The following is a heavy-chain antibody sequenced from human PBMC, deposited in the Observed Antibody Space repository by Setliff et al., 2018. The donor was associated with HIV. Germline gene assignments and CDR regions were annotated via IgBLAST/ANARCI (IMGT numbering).Heavy chain of an antibody. J-gene: IGHJ4*02. Sequence: LRLSCAASGFTFSSYSMNWVRQAPGKGLEWVSYISSSSSTIYYADSVKGRFTISRDNAKNSLYLQMNSLRAEDTAVYYCARASSYYYDSSGYSSYFDYWGQGTLVTVSS. CDR3: ARASSYYYDSSGYSSYFDY. D-gene: IGHD3-22*01. CDR2: ISSSSSTI. CDR1: GFTFSSYS. V-gene: IGHV3-48*04.